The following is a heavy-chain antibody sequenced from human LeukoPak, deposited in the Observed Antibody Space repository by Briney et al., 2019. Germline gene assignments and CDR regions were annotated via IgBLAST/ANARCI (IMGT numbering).Heavy chain of an antibody. CDR3: AREGRRPPYYYYYMDV. J-gene: IGHJ6*03. CDR1: GFNVSDNY. CDR2: IYSGETT. V-gene: IGHV3-53*01. Sequence: GGSLSLSCAVSGFNVSDNYMSWVRQAPGKGLEWVSLIYSGETTLYADSVKGRFTISRDISKNTLYLQMNSLGAEDTAVYYCAREGRRPPYYYYYMDVWGKGTTVTISS.